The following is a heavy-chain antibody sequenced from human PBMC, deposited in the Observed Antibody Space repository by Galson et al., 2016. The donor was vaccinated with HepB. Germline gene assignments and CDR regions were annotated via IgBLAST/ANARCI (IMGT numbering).Heavy chain of an antibody. CDR2: IYPSDSDT. Sequence: QSGAEVKKPGESLKISCKGSGYIFTNYWIGWVRQMPGKGLEWMGIIYPSDSDTRYRSAFQGQVTISADKSISTAYLQWSSLKASDTAMYYCARMRSDYYDEKGQENFQHWGQGTQVIVSS. CDR1: GYIFTNYW. J-gene: IGHJ1*01. D-gene: IGHD3-22*01. V-gene: IGHV5-51*01. CDR3: ARMRSDYYDEKGQENFQH.